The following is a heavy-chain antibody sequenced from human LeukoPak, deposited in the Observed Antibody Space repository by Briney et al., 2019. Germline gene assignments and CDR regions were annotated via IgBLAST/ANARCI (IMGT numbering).Heavy chain of an antibody. CDR1: GGSISSYY. Sequence: SETLSLTCTVSGGSISSYYWSWIRQPPGKGLEWIGYIYTSGSTNYSPSLKSRVTISVDTSKNQFSLKLSSVTAADTAVYYCARSSGYYYSWGQGTLVTVSS. CDR2: IYTSGST. CDR3: ARSSGYYYS. D-gene: IGHD3-22*01. J-gene: IGHJ4*02. V-gene: IGHV4-4*09.